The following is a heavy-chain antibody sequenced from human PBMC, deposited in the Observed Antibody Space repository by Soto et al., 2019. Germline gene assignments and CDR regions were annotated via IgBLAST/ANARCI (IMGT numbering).Heavy chain of an antibody. V-gene: IGHV3-21*01. CDR3: VRDGLDYYDTESLYFDK. CDR2: FSRSGIYI. Sequence: PGGSLRLSCAASGYHFITYSLNWVRQPPDKEREWSPSFSRSGIYIEYAVTVWGRFTSCRDSANISLYIQMNCLRAEDTATYSCVRDGLDYYDTESLYFDKWGQGTLVTVSS. CDR1: GYHFITYS. D-gene: IGHD3-22*01. J-gene: IGHJ4*02.